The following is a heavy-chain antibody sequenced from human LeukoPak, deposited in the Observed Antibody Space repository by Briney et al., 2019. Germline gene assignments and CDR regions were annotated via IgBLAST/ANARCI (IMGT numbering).Heavy chain of an antibody. CDR2: IRYDGSNK. CDR3: ARVYCSSTNCPLDY. CDR1: GFTFSSYG. J-gene: IGHJ4*02. D-gene: IGHD2-2*01. Sequence: GGSLRLSCAASGFTFSSYGMHWVRQAPGKGLEWVAFIRYDGSNKYYADSVKGRFTISRDNSKNTLYLQMGSLRAEDMAVYYCARVYCSSTNCPLDYWGQGTLVTVSS. V-gene: IGHV3-30*02.